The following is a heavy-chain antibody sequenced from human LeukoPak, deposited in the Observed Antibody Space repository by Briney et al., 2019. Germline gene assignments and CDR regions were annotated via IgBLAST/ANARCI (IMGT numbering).Heavy chain of an antibody. CDR1: GGSISSYY. CDR3: ARGGRYFDWLSGMDV. D-gene: IGHD3-9*01. V-gene: IGHV4-59*01. CDR2: IYYSGST. J-gene: IGHJ6*02. Sequence: SETLSLTCTVSGGSISSYYWSWIRQPPGKGLEWIGYIYYSGSTNYNPSLKSRVTISVDTSRNQFSLKLSSVTAADTAVYYCARGGRYFDWLSGMDVWGQGTTVTVSS.